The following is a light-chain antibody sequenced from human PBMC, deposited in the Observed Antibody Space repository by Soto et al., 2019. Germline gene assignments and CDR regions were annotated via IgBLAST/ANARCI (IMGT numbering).Light chain of an antibody. V-gene: IGKV3-11*01. J-gene: IGKJ5*01. Sequence: EIVLTQSPATLSLSPGERATLSCRASQSVSSYLAWYQQKPGQAPRLLIYDASNRATGIPARFSGSGSGTDFTLTIRSLEPEDFAVYYCQQRSNWRITFGQGTRLELK. CDR1: QSVSSY. CDR3: QQRSNWRIT. CDR2: DAS.